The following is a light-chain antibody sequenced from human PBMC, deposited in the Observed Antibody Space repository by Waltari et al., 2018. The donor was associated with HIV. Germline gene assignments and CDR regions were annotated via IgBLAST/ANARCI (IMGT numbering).Light chain of an antibody. CDR3: QVWDSSIEQVL. V-gene: IGLV3-21*01. CDR1: NIERKS. Sequence: SVLTQPPSVSVAPGMTARITCGGKNIERKSVHWYQQKPGQAPILVIYYDKDRPSGIPEGFSCSKSGKTATLAITRGGAGDEAGYYWQVWDSSIEQVLFGGGTKLTVL. CDR2: YDK. J-gene: IGLJ3*02.